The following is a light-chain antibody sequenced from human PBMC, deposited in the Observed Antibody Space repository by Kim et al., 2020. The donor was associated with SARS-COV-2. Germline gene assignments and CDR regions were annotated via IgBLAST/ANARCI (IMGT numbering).Light chain of an antibody. J-gene: IGKJ1*01. CDR1: QDIGNK. V-gene: IGKV6-21*01. Sequence: VSPSEKVTITCRASQDIGNKLHWYQQKPDQSPKLLIRFASQSFSGVPSRFSGSASGTEFTLTINTLEAEDAATYFCHQSSALPWTFGQGTKVDIK. CDR3: HQSSALPWT. CDR2: FAS.